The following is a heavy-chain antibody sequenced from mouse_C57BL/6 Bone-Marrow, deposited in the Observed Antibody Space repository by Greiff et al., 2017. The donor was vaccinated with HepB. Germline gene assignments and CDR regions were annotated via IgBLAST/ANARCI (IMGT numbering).Heavy chain of an antibody. Sequence: EVQLQESGGGLVQPGGSLKLSCAASGFTFSDYYMYWVRQTPEKRLEWVAYISNGGGSTYYPATVKGRFTISRDNAKHTLYLQMSRLKSEDTAMYYCARHQDDDDEEAGWFAYWGQGTLVTVSA. CDR2: ISNGGGST. V-gene: IGHV5-12*01. D-gene: IGHD2-4*01. CDR1: GFTFSDYY. J-gene: IGHJ3*01. CDR3: ARHQDDDDEEAGWFAY.